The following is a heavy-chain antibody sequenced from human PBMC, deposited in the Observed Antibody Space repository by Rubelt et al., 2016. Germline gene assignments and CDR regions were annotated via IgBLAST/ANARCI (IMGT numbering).Heavy chain of an antibody. V-gene: IGHV1-3*01. D-gene: IGHD6-19*01. J-gene: IGHJ4*02. Sequence: QVQLVQSGAEVKKPGASVKVSCKAAGYSFTTYSIHWVRQAPGQRLEWMGWITAGNGNTKYSQKFQGRVTITRDTSAGTAYMELSSRRSEDTAIYYCATGYSSGWYVAYWGQGTLVTVSS. CDR1: GYSFTTYS. CDR2: ITAGNGNT. CDR3: ATGYSSGWYVAY.